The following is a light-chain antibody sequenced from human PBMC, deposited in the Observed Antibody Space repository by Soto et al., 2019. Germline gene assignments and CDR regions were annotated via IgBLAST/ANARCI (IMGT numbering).Light chain of an antibody. J-gene: IGKJ5*01. CDR3: QQYNRYPIT. CDR2: AAS. Sequence: DIQMTQSPSSLSASVGDSVTITCRASQDISHFLAWFQQKPGKAPKSLISAASSLHSGVPSKFSGSGSVTDFTLTISSLQPEDSATYYCQQYNRYPITFGQGTRLEIK. CDR1: QDISHF. V-gene: IGKV1-16*02.